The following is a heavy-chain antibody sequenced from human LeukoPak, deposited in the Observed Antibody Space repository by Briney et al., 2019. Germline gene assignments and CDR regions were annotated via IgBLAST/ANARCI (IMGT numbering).Heavy chain of an antibody. J-gene: IGHJ4*02. Sequence: PGGSLRLSCTTSGFTFSSNWMHWVRQAPGKGLVWVSHINTDGTRTTYAGSVKGRFTISRDNAQNTLYLQMNSLRAEDTAVYYCARDSSYSNYVDYWGQGTLVTVSS. D-gene: IGHD4-11*01. CDR3: ARDSSYSNYVDY. CDR1: GFTFSSNW. CDR2: INTDGTRT. V-gene: IGHV3-74*01.